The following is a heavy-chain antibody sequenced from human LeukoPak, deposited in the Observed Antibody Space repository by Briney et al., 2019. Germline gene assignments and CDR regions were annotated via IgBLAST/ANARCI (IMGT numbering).Heavy chain of an antibody. V-gene: IGHV4-59*01. CDR1: GGSISSYY. Sequence: SETLSLTSTVSGGSISSYYWSWIPQPPGKGLEWRGYIYYSGSTNYNPSLKSRVTISVDTSKNQFSRKVSSVTAADTAVYYCARGFRGLWFGESLIRGAFDIWGQGTMVTVSS. CDR3: ARGFRGLWFGESLIRGAFDI. CDR2: IYYSGST. D-gene: IGHD3-10*01. J-gene: IGHJ3*02.